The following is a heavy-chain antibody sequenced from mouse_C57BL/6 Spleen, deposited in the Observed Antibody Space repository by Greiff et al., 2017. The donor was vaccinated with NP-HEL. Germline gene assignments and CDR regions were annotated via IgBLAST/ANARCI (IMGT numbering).Heavy chain of an antibody. V-gene: IGHV14-4*01. Sequence: EVQLQQSGAELVRPGASVKLSCTASGFNIKDDYMHWVKQRPEQGLEWIGWIDPENGDTEYASKFQGKATITADTSSNTAYLQLSSLTSEDTAVYYCTKYYGSNFAYWGQGTLVTVSA. CDR3: TKYYGSNFAY. CDR1: GFNIKDDY. J-gene: IGHJ3*01. CDR2: IDPENGDT. D-gene: IGHD1-1*01.